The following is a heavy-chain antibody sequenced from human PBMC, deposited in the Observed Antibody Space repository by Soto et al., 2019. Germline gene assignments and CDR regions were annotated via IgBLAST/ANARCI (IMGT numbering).Heavy chain of an antibody. J-gene: IGHJ6*02. CDR2: IYPGDSDT. Sequence: GESLKISCNGSGYRFTSYWIGWVRQMPGKGLEWMGIIYPGDSDTRYSPSFQGQVTISADKSISTAYLQWSSLKASDTAMYYCARETTVTKDYYYGMDVWGQGTTVTVS. CDR1: GYRFTSYW. V-gene: IGHV5-51*01. CDR3: ARETTVTKDYYYGMDV. D-gene: IGHD4-17*01.